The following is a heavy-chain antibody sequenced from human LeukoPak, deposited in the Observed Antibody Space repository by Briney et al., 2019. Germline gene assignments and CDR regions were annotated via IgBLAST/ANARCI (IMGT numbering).Heavy chain of an antibody. J-gene: IGHJ3*02. V-gene: IGHV1-69*13. Sequence: SVKVSCKASGYTFTSYGISWVRQAPGQGLEWMGGIIPIFGTANYAQKFQGRVTITADESTSTAYMELSSLRSEDTAVYYCAKNRYYYDSSDRDDAFDIWGQGTMVTVSS. D-gene: IGHD3-22*01. CDR1: GYTFTSYG. CDR2: IIPIFGTA. CDR3: AKNRYYYDSSDRDDAFDI.